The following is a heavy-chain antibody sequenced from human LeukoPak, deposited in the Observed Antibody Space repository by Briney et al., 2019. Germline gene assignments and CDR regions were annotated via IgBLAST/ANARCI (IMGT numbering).Heavy chain of an antibody. J-gene: IGHJ4*02. CDR2: IYYSGST. CDR1: GGSISSYY. D-gene: IGHD3-10*01. Sequence: SETLSLTCTVSGGSISSYYWSWIRQPPGKGLEWIGYIYYSGSTNYNPSLKSRVTISVDTSKSQFSLKLSSVTAADTAVYYCARHGLKYYYGSGSDKFDYWGQGTLVTVSS. CDR3: ARHGLKYYYGSGSDKFDY. V-gene: IGHV4-59*08.